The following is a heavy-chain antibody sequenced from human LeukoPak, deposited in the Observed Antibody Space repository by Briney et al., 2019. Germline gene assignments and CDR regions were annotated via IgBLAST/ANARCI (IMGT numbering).Heavy chain of an antibody. CDR1: GGSISSYY. D-gene: IGHD2-2*01. CDR3: ARDSSTSPGGRFDP. V-gene: IGHV4-59*12. J-gene: IGHJ5*02. Sequence: PSETLSLTCTVSGGSISSYYWSWIRQPPGKGLEWIRYIYYSGSTNYNPSLKSRVTISVDTSKNQFSLKLSSVTAADTAVYYCARDSSTSPGGRFDPWGQGTLVTVSS. CDR2: IYYSGST.